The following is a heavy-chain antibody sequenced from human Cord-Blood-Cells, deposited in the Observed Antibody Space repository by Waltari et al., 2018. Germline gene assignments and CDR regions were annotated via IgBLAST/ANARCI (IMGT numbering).Heavy chain of an antibody. Sequence: QLQLQESGPGLVKPSETLSLTCTVSGDSISSSSYYWGWIRQPPGKGLEWIGSIYYSGSTYYNPSLKSRVTISVDTSKNQFSLKLSSVTAADTAVYYCASRLGSGYDYWGQGTLVTVSS. J-gene: IGHJ4*02. V-gene: IGHV4-39*01. CDR1: GDSISSSSYY. CDR2: IYYSGST. D-gene: IGHD3-3*01. CDR3: ASRLGSGYDY.